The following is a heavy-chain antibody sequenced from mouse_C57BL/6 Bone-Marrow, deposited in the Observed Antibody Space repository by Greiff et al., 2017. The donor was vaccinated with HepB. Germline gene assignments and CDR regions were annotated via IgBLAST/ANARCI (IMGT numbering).Heavy chain of an antibody. D-gene: IGHD1-1*01. V-gene: IGHV5-9-1*02. J-gene: IGHJ4*01. CDR3: TRDRGAYGSSYFYYAMDY. Sequence: DVKLVESGEGLVKPGGSLKLSCAASGFTFSSYAMSWVRQTPEKRLEWVAYISSGGDYIYYADTVKGRFTISRDNARNTLYLQMSSLKSEDTAMYYCTRDRGAYGSSYFYYAMDYWGQGTSVTVSS. CDR2: ISSGGDYI. CDR1: GFTFSSYA.